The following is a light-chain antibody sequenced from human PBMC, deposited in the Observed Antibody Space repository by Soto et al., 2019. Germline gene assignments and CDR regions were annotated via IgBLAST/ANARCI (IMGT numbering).Light chain of an antibody. Sequence: SYELTQPPSVSLSPGQTARITCSGDALPKQHAYWYQQRPGQAPVLVIYKDTVRPSGIPERFSGSSSGATVTLTISRVQAEDEADYYCQSADYIGSYWVFGGGTKLTVL. CDR3: QSADYIGSYWV. CDR1: ALPKQH. CDR2: KDT. V-gene: IGLV3-25*03. J-gene: IGLJ3*02.